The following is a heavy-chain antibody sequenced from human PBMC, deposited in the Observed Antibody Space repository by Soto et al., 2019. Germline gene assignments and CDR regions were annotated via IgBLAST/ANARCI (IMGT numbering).Heavy chain of an antibody. Sequence: GSLRLSCAASGFTFSSYAMHWVRQAPGKGLEWVAVISYDGSNKYYADSVKGRFTISRDNSKNTLYLQMNSLRAEDTAVYYCAREGGYRYYFDYWGQGTLVTVSS. CDR3: AREGGYRYYFDY. V-gene: IGHV3-30-3*01. J-gene: IGHJ4*02. D-gene: IGHD5-12*01. CDR1: GFTFSSYA. CDR2: ISYDGSNK.